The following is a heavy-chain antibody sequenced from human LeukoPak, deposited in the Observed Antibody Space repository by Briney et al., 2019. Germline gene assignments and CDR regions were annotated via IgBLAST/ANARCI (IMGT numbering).Heavy chain of an antibody. V-gene: IGHV3-7*01. D-gene: IGHD3-16*01. J-gene: IGHJ4*02. CDR1: AFTFSIYW. Sequence: GGSLTLSCVASAFTFSIYWMSWVRQAPGKGLEWVANIKEDGSEKYYVASVKGRFTISRDNAKNSLYLQMNSLRAEDTAVYYCASGRQLGYWGQGTLVTVSS. CDR3: ASGRQLGY. CDR2: IKEDGSEK.